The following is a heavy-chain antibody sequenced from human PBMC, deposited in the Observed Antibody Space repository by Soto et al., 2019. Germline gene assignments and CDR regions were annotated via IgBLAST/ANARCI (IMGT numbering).Heavy chain of an antibody. CDR3: TRRSQLAAVRGIDY. J-gene: IGHJ4*02. V-gene: IGHV4-39*01. Sequence: SETLSLTCTVSGDSISSSVYYWGWIRQPPGKGLEWIGTIYYSGSTYYSPSLKGRVTISVDTSKNQFSLQLSFVTAADTAVYYCTRRSQLAAVRGIDYWGRGTLVTVSS. D-gene: IGHD3-10*02. CDR1: GDSISSSVYY. CDR2: IYYSGST.